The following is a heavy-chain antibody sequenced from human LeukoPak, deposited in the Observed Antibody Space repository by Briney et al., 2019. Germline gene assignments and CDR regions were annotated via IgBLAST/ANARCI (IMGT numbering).Heavy chain of an antibody. D-gene: IGHD3-16*02. Sequence: ASVKVSCKASGYTFTSYEINWVRQATGQGLEWMGWMNPNSGNTGYAQKFQGRVTMTRNTSISTAYMELSSLRSEDTAVYYCARAQGGDYVWGSYRYFWGFDYWGQGTLVTVSS. CDR2: MNPNSGNT. CDR1: GYTFTSYE. V-gene: IGHV1-8*01. CDR3: ARAQGGDYVWGSYRYFWGFDY. J-gene: IGHJ4*02.